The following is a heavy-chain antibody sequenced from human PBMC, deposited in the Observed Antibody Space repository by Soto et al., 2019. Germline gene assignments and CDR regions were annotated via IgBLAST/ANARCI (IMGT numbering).Heavy chain of an antibody. CDR2: ISYDGSNK. V-gene: IGHV3-30*18. CDR1: GFTFSSYG. Sequence: QVQLVESGGGVVQPGRSLRLSCAASGFTFSSYGMHWVRQAPGKGLEWVAVISYDGSNKYYADSVKGRFTISRDNSKNTLYLQMTSLRAEDTAVYYCAKETYSVPLDYWGQGTLVTVSS. J-gene: IGHJ4*02. D-gene: IGHD2-15*01. CDR3: AKETYSVPLDY.